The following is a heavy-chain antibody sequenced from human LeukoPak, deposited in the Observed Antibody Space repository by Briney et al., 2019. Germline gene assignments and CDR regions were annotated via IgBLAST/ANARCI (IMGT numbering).Heavy chain of an antibody. Sequence: PSETLSLTCAVYGGSFSGYYWSWIRQPPGKGLEWIGEINHSGSTNYNPSLKSRVTISVDTSKNQFSLKLSSVTAADTAVYYCARSSPRVVPAAIYYYYYGMDVWGQGTTVTVSS. CDR3: ARSSPRVVPAAIYYYYYGMDV. J-gene: IGHJ6*02. CDR1: GGSFSGYY. CDR2: INHSGST. V-gene: IGHV4-34*01. D-gene: IGHD2-2*01.